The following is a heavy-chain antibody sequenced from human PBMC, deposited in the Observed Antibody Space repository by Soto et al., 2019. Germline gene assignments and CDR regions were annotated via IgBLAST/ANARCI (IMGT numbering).Heavy chain of an antibody. V-gene: IGHV4-34*01. CDR2: INHSGST. Sequence: SSETLSLTCAVYGGSFSGYYWSWIRQPPGKGLEWIGEINHSGSTNYNPSLKCRVTISVDTSKNQFSLKLSSVTAADTAVYYCARPAGVYWFDPWGQGTLVTVSS. CDR1: GGSFSGYY. J-gene: IGHJ5*02. D-gene: IGHD6-13*01. CDR3: ARPAGVYWFDP.